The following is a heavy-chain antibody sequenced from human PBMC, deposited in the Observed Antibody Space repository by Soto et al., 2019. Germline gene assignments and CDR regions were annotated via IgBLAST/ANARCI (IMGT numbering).Heavy chain of an antibody. CDR1: GGSISSYY. CDR3: ARAGHGVLFDY. Sequence: SETLSLTCTVSGGSISSYYWSWIRQPPGKGLEWIGYIYYSGSTNYNPSLKSRVTISVDTSKNQFSLKLSSVTAADTAVHYCARAGHGVLFDYWGQGTLVTVSS. J-gene: IGHJ4*02. CDR2: IYYSGST. V-gene: IGHV4-59*01.